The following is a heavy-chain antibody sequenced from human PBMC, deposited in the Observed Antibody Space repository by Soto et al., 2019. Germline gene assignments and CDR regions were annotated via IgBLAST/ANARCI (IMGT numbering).Heavy chain of an antibody. Sequence: LTCTVSGGSISSGGYYWSWIRQHPGKGLEWIGYIYYSGSTYYNPSLKSRVTISVDTSKNQFSLKLSSVTAADTAVYYCARGYDILTGYYFDYRGQGTLVTVSS. J-gene: IGHJ4*02. CDR2: IYYSGST. CDR3: ARGYDILTGYYFDY. CDR1: GGSISSGGYY. D-gene: IGHD3-9*01. V-gene: IGHV4-31*03.